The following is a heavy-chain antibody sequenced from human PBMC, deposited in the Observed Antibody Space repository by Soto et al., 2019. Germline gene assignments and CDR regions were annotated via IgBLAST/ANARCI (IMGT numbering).Heavy chain of an antibody. CDR1: GYTFTSYG. D-gene: IGHD2-2*02. CDR2: FSAYNGNT. CDR3: ARDRDIVVVPAAISNYYYGMDV. Sequence: QVRLVQSGAEVKKPGASVKVSCKASGYTFTSYGISWVRQAPGQGLEWMGWFSAYNGNTNYAQKLQGRVTMTTDTSTSTAYMELRSLRSDDTAVYYCARDRDIVVVPAAISNYYYGMDVWGQGTTVTVSS. V-gene: IGHV1-18*04. J-gene: IGHJ6*02.